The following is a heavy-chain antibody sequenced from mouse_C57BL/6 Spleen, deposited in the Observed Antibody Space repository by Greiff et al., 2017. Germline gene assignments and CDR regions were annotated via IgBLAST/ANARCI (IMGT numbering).Heavy chain of an antibody. D-gene: IGHD1-1*01. CDR3: ARAEGVLRGYAMDY. CDR2: IDPANGNT. CDR1: GFNIKNTY. Sequence: EVMLVESVAELVRPGASVKLSCTASGFNIKNTYMHWVKQRPEQGLEWIGRIDPANGNTKYAPKVQGKATITADTSSNTAYLQLSSLTSEDTAIYYCARAEGVLRGYAMDYWGQGTSVTVSS. J-gene: IGHJ4*01. V-gene: IGHV14-3*01.